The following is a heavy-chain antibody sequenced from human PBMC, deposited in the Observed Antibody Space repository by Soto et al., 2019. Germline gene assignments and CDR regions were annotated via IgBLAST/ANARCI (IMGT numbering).Heavy chain of an antibody. CDR1: GGSISSYY. D-gene: IGHD1-7*01. CDR3: ARVYNWNYDY. Sequence: SETLSLTXTVSGGSISSYYWSWIRQPPGKGLEWIGYIYYSGSTNYNPSLKSRVTISVDTSKNQFSLKLSSVTAADTAVYYCARVYNWNYDYWGQGTLVTVSS. V-gene: IGHV4-59*01. CDR2: IYYSGST. J-gene: IGHJ4*02.